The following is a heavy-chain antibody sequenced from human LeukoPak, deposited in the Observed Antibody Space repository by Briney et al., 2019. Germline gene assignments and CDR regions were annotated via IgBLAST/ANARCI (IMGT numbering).Heavy chain of an antibody. CDR2: IYSGGST. CDR3: AREVWELRGVFDY. V-gene: IGHV3-53*01. CDR1: GFTVSSNY. D-gene: IGHD1-26*01. Sequence: PGGSLRPSCAASGFTVSSNYMSWVRQAPGKGREWVSVIYSGGSTYYADSVKGRFTISRDNSKNTLYLQMNSLRAEDTAVYYCAREVWELRGVFDYWGQGTLVTVSS. J-gene: IGHJ4*02.